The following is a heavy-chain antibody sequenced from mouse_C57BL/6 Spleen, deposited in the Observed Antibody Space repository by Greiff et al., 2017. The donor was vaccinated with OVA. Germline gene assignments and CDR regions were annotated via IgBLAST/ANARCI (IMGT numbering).Heavy chain of an antibody. CDR2: IYPGSGST. CDR3: ARFDGYDGGMDY. J-gene: IGHJ4*01. V-gene: IGHV1-55*01. CDR1: GYTFTSYW. D-gene: IGHD2-2*01. Sequence: QVQLQQPGAELVKPGASVKMSCKASGYTFTSYWITWVKQRPGQGLEWIGDIYPGSGSTNYNEKFKSKATLTVDTSSSTAYMQLSSLTSEDSAVYYCARFDGYDGGMDYWGQGTSVTVSS.